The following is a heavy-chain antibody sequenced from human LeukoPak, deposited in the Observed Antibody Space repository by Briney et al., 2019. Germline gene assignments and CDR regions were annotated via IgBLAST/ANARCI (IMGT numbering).Heavy chain of an antibody. J-gene: IGHJ4*02. Sequence: PGGSLRLSCAASGFTFSSYAMHWVRQAPGKGLEWVAVISYDGSNKYYADSVKGRFTISRDNSKNTLYLQMNSLRAEDTAVYYCATTREGWGQGTLVTVSS. V-gene: IGHV3-30-3*01. D-gene: IGHD4-11*01. CDR2: ISYDGSNK. CDR3: ATTREG. CDR1: GFTFSSYA.